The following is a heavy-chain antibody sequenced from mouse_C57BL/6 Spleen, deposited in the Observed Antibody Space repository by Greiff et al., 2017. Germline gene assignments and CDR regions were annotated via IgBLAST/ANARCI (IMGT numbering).Heavy chain of an antibody. CDR1: GYTFTSYW. CDR2: INPSNGGT. J-gene: IGHJ3*01. D-gene: IGHD2-3*01. CDR3: EREVDVRGLLRFAY. V-gene: IGHV1-53*01. Sequence: QVQLQQPGTELVKPGASVKLSCKASGYTFTSYWMHWVKQRPGQGLEWIGNINPSNGGTNYNEKFKGKATLTVDKSSSTAYMQLSSPTSEDSGVYYGEREVDVRGLLRFAYWGQGTLVTVSA.